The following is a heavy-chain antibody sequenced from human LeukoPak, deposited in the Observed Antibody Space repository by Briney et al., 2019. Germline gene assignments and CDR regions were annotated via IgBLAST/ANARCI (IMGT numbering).Heavy chain of an antibody. J-gene: IGHJ4*02. V-gene: IGHV1-69*13. Sequence: GASVKVSCKASGGTFSSYAISWVRQAPGQGLEWMGGIIPIFGTANYAQKFQGRVTITADESTSTAYMELSSLRSEDTAVYYCARVGGTAMIEDYWGQGTLVTVSS. CDR2: IIPIFGTA. D-gene: IGHD5-18*01. CDR1: GGTFSSYA. CDR3: ARVGGTAMIEDY.